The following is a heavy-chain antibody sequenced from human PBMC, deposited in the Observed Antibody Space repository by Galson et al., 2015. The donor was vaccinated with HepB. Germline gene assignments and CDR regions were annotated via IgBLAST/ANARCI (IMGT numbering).Heavy chain of an antibody. V-gene: IGHV3-30*18. CDR2: VSKDGSDK. CDR1: GFTFSNYG. CDR3: VKDDWRLRPDPDAFDI. D-gene: IGHD2-21*02. Sequence: SLRLSCAASGFTFSNYGMHWVRQAPGKGLEWVAVVSKDGSDKNHADSVKGRFTISRDNSKNALYLQMNSLRTEDTAVYYCVKDDWRLRPDPDAFDIWGQGTMVTVSS. J-gene: IGHJ3*02.